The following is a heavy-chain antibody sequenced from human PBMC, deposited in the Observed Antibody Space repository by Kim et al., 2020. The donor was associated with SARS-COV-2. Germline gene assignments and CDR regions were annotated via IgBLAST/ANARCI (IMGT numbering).Heavy chain of an antibody. CDR3: ARDRGIAAAGTRYGMDV. J-gene: IGHJ6*02. D-gene: IGHD6-13*01. V-gene: IGHV3-30*07. Sequence: KGRFTISRNNPKNMLYLQMTSLRAEDTAVYYCARDRGIAAAGTRYGMDVWGQGTMVTVSS.